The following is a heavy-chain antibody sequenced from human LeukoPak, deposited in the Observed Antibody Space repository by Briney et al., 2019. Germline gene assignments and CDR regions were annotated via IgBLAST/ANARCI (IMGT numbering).Heavy chain of an antibody. CDR2: VSSGGGTI. Sequence: PGGSLRLSCAASGFTFSDYYMSWIRQAPGKGLEWVSYVSSGGGTIYYADSVKGRFTISRDNAKNSLHLQMNSLRAEDTAVYYCARDRGTYYDLLTGYSASGDFDYWGQGTLVTVSS. CDR1: GFTFSDYY. D-gene: IGHD3-9*01. J-gene: IGHJ4*02. CDR3: ARDRGTYYDLLTGYSASGDFDY. V-gene: IGHV3-11*04.